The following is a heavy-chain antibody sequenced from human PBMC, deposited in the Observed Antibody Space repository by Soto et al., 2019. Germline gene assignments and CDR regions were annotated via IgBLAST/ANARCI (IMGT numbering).Heavy chain of an antibody. D-gene: IGHD6-13*01. Sequence: SETLSLTCAVYCGSFSGYYWSWIRQPPGKGLEWIGGINHSGSTNYNPSLKSRVTMSVDTSKNQFSLKLSSVTAADTAVYYCARGLKIAAAGTGPTRNYGMDVWGQGTTVTVSS. CDR2: INHSGST. CDR1: CGSFSGYY. V-gene: IGHV4-34*01. CDR3: ARGLKIAAAGTGPTRNYGMDV. J-gene: IGHJ6*02.